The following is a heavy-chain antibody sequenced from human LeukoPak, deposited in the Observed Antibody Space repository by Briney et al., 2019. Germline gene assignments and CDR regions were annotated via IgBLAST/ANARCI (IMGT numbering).Heavy chain of an antibody. D-gene: IGHD6-19*01. V-gene: IGHV4-59*01. J-gene: IGHJ4*02. CDR1: GGSISSYY. CDR2: IYYSGSP. Sequence: SETLSLTCTVSGGSISSYYWSWIRQPPGKGLEWIGYIYYSGSPNYNPSLKSRVTISVDTSKNQFSLKLSSVTAADTAVYYCARGRSGWYWDYWGQGTLVTVSS. CDR3: ARGRSGWYWDY.